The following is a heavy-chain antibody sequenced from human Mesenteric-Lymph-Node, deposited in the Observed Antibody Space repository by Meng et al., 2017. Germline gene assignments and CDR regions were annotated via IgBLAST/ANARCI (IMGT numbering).Heavy chain of an antibody. CDR2: INPKNGGT. CDR3: ATDILKGYRYRGDSFDI. D-gene: IGHD3-9*01. J-gene: IGHJ3*02. V-gene: IGHV1-2*06. CDR1: GYSFNDYY. Sequence: ASVKVSCKASGYSFNDYYIHWVRQAPGQGLEWLGRINPKNGGTYYAETFQGRVTMTRDTSIATAYMELSRLRSDDTAVYYCATDILKGYRYRGDSFDIWGQGTVVTVSS.